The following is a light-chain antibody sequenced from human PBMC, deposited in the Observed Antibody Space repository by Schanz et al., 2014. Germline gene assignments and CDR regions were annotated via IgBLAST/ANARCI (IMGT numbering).Light chain of an antibody. CDR2: DAS. J-gene: IGKJ1*01. CDR1: QSVSSY. CDR3: QQYGRSPWT. Sequence: EIVLTQSPATLSLSPGERATLSCRASQSVSSYLAWYQQKPGQAPRLLIYDASNRATGIPARFSGSGSGTDLTLTISRLEPEDFAAYYCQQYGRSPWTFGQGTKVDIK. V-gene: IGKV3-11*01.